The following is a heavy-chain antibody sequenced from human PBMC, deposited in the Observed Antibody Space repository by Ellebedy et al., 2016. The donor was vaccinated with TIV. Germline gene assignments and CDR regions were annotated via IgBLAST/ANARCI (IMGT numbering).Heavy chain of an antibody. J-gene: IGHJ5*02. CDR3: AKEAYIAAAGTPLDP. CDR2: ISWNSGSI. Sequence: SLKISXAASGFTFDDYAMHWVRQAPGKGLEWVSGISWNSGSIGYADSVKGRFTISRDNAKNSLYLQMNSLRAEDTALYYCAKEAYIAAAGTPLDPWGQGTLVTVSS. D-gene: IGHD6-13*01. CDR1: GFTFDDYA. V-gene: IGHV3-9*01.